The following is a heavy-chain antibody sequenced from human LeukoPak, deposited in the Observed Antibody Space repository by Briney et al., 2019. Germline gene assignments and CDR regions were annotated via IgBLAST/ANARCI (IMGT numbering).Heavy chain of an antibody. Sequence: GGSLRLSCTASGFTFGDYAMSWVRQAPGKGLEWVGFIRSKAYGGKTEYAASVKGRFTISRDDSKSIAYLQMNSLKTEDTAVYYCTRVRWGSWIGDYWGQGTLVTVSS. CDR2: IRSKAYGGKT. CDR3: TRVRWGSWIGDY. D-gene: IGHD3-16*01. J-gene: IGHJ4*02. CDR1: GFTFGDYA. V-gene: IGHV3-49*04.